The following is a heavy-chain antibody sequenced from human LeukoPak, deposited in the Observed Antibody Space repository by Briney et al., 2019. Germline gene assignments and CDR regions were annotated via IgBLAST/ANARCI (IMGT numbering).Heavy chain of an antibody. CDR2: IYYSGST. Sequence: SETLSLTCTVSGGSISSSSYYWGWIRQPPGKGLEWIGSIYYSGSTYYNPSLKSRVTISVDTSKNQFSLKLSSVTAADTAVYYCARTVERWLQPSYYFDYWGQGTLVTVSS. J-gene: IGHJ4*02. CDR3: ARTVERWLQPSYYFDY. CDR1: GGSISSSSYY. V-gene: IGHV4-39*07. D-gene: IGHD5-24*01.